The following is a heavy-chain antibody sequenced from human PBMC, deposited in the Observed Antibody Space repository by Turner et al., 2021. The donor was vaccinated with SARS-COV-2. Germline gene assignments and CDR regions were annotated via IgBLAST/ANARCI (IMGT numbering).Heavy chain of an antibody. CDR3: ARRGDY. CDR2: MYYSGTT. D-gene: IGHD3-16*01. Sequence: QLQESRPGVVKPSEKMSHPCSLSGGSISSYDYYWDWIRQAPGMGLEWIGSMYYSGTTHYNPSLRGRVTISIDTSKNQFSLKVTSVTATDTAVYYCARRGDYWGQGMLVTVSS. J-gene: IGHJ4*02. V-gene: IGHV4-39*01. CDR1: GGSISSYDYY.